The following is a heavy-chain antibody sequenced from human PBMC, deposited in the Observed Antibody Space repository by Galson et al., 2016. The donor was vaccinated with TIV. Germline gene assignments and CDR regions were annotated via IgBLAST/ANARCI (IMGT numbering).Heavy chain of an antibody. V-gene: IGHV4-61*02. CDR3: ATMAKAEGGFGAFDI. J-gene: IGHJ3*02. CDR2: IYTTGST. CDR1: GGSVSSGDYY. D-gene: IGHD3-16*01. Sequence: TCSVSGGSVSSGDYYWTWIRQPAGKALEWIGRIYTTGSTKYNPSLKSRGTISLDTSKNQFSLKLTSVTAADTAVYYCATMAKAEGGFGAFDIWGQGTLVTVSS.